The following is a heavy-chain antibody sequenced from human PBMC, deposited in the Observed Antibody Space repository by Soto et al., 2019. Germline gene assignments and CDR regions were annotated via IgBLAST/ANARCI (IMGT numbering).Heavy chain of an antibody. CDR2: IIPMFDTP. V-gene: IGHV1-69*13. J-gene: IGHJ4*02. Sequence: SVKVSCKASGGTFSSDSFSWVRQAPGQGLEWMGGIIPMFDTPIYAQKFQDRVTITADESTSTAYMQLSSLRSGDTAVYYCARSGGLGRDFNYWGQGSLVTVSS. CDR3: ARSGGLGRDFNY. CDR1: GGTFSSDS. D-gene: IGHD2-15*01.